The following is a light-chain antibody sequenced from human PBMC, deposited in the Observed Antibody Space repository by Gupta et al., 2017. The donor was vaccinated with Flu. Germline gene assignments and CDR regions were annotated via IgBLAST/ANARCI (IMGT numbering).Light chain of an antibody. CDR2: GAS. CDR3: QQYGDSPRT. Sequence: EIVLTQSPGTLSLSPGEGATLSCRASQSVSRNYLAWYQQKPGQAPRLLIYGASNRATGIPDRFSGRGSGTDFTLTISRLEPEDFAMYYCQQYGDSPRTFGQGTKVEIQ. J-gene: IGKJ1*01. V-gene: IGKV3-20*01. CDR1: QSVSRNY.